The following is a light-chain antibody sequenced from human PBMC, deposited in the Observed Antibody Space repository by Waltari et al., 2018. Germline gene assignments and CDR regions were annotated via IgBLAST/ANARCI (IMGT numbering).Light chain of an antibody. CDR3: QSYVSTHVV. CDR2: GNN. V-gene: IGLV1-40*01. J-gene: IGLJ2*01. Sequence: QSVLTQPPSVSGAPGQRVTISCTGIRSNLGAGHDVHLYHVRPGAAPKLLIYGNNNRPSGVSDRFSGSKAGTSASLVVTGLQAGDEAVYYCQSYVSTHVVFGGGTQLTVL. CDR1: RSNLGAGHD.